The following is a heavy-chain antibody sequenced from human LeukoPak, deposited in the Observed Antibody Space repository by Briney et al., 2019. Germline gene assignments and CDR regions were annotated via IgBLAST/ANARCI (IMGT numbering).Heavy chain of an antibody. Sequence: GGSLRLSCAAYGFTFSSYSMNWVRQAPGKGLEWVSYISSSSSTIYYADSVKGRFTISRDNAKNSLYLQMNSLRAEDTAVYYCARGLGELSLSSYYYYYYYMDVWGKGTTVTVSS. CDR3: ARGLGELSLSSYYYYYYYMDV. D-gene: IGHD3-16*02. CDR1: GFTFSSYS. J-gene: IGHJ6*03. CDR2: ISSSSSTI. V-gene: IGHV3-48*01.